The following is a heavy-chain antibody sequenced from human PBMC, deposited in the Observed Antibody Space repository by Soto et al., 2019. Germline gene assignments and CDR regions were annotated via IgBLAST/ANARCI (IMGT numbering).Heavy chain of an antibody. CDR3: ARSYSGTFYGYDT. D-gene: IGHD1-26*01. CDR1: GGSRSSYH. CDR2: VFYTGST. J-gene: IGHJ5*02. Sequence: SDTLSLTCTVSGGSRSSYHWSWIRQSPGKGLEWTGYVFYTGSTKYNPALKRRVTISVDTSKNQFSLQLSSVSAADTGLYYCARSYSGTFYGYDTWGQGILVTVSS. V-gene: IGHV4-59*07.